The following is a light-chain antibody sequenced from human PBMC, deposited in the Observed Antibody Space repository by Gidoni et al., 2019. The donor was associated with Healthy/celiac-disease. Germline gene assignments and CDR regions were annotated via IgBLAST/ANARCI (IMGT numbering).Light chain of an antibody. Sequence: DIQMTQSPSSLSASVGDRVTIPCRASQSISSYLTWYQQKPGKAPKLLIYAASSLQSGVPSRFSGSGSGTDFTLTISSLQPEDFATYYCQQSYSTWTFGQGTKVEIK. V-gene: IGKV1-39*01. J-gene: IGKJ1*01. CDR2: AAS. CDR1: QSISSY. CDR3: QQSYSTWT.